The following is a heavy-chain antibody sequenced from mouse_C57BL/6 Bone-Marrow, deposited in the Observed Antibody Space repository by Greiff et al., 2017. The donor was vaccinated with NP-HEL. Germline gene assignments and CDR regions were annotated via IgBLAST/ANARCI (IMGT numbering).Heavy chain of an antibody. D-gene: IGHD2-5*01. CDR3: ARDLYSKRFAY. Sequence: DVQLVESGGGLVKPGGSLKLSCAASGFTFSSYAMSWVRQTPEKRLEWVATISDGGSYTYYPDNVKGRFTISRDNAKNNLYLQMSHLKSEDTAMYYCARDLYSKRFAYWGQGTLVTVSA. J-gene: IGHJ3*01. V-gene: IGHV5-4*01. CDR1: GFTFSSYA. CDR2: ISDGGSYT.